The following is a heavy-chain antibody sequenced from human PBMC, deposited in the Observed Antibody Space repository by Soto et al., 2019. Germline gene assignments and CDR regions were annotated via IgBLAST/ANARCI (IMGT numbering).Heavy chain of an antibody. CDR3: ASAFWSGYYRYYYGIDV. V-gene: IGHV1-69*01. CDR1: GGTFSSYA. CDR2: IIPIFGTA. J-gene: IGHJ6*02. D-gene: IGHD3-3*01. Sequence: QVQLVQSGAEVKKPGSSVKVSCKASGGTFSSYAISWVRQAPGQGLEWMGGIIPIFGTANYAQKFQGRVTITADESTSTAYMELSSLRYEDTAVYYCASAFWSGYYRYYYGIDVWGQGTTVTVSS.